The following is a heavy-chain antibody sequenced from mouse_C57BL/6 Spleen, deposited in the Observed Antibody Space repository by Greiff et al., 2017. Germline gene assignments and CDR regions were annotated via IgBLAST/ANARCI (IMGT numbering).Heavy chain of an antibody. CDR3: ARHGTMKYFDY. V-gene: IGHV5-6*01. D-gene: IGHD2-4*01. CDR1: GFTFSSYG. Sequence: DVQLQESGGDLVKPGGSLKLSCAASGFTFSSYGMSWVRQTPDKRLEWVATISSGGSYTYYPDSVKGRFTISRDNAKNTLYLQMSSLKSEDTAMYYCARHGTMKYFDYWGQGTTLTVSS. CDR2: ISSGGSYT. J-gene: IGHJ2*01.